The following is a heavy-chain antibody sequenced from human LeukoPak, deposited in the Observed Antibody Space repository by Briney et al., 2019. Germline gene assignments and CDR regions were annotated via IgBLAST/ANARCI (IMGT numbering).Heavy chain of an antibody. D-gene: IGHD2-15*01. CDR2: ISSSSDFT. CDR1: GFTFSTYN. J-gene: IGHJ5*02. Sequence: PGGSLRLSCAASGFTFSTYNMDWVRQAPGKGLEWVSSISSSSDFTHYADSVKGRFTISRDNAKNSLYLQMNSLRAEDTAVYYCARLGYSSSSHDWFDPWGQGLLVIVSS. V-gene: IGHV3-21*06. CDR3: ARLGYSSSSHDWFDP.